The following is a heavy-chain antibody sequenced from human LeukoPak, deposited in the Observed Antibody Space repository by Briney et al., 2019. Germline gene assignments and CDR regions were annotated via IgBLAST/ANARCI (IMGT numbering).Heavy chain of an antibody. V-gene: IGHV3-23*01. J-gene: IGHJ6*02. CDR1: GFTFSSYA. CDR3: ARAAHTTYVLGRYYYYAMDV. Sequence: GGSLRLSCAASGFTFSSYAMSWVRQAPGKGLEWVSVISGSGGSTYSADSVKGRFTISSDNPKNTLYLQMDSLRAEDTAVYYCARAAHTTYVLGRYYYYAMDVWGQGTTVTVSS. D-gene: IGHD3-10*01. CDR2: ISGSGGST.